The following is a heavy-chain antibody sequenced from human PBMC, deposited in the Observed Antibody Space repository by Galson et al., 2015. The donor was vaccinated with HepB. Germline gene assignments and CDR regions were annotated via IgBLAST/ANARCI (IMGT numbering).Heavy chain of an antibody. CDR1: GYTFTSYG. J-gene: IGHJ6*02. Sequence: SVKVSCKASGYTFTSYGISWVRQAPGQGLEWMGWISAYNGNTNYAQKLQGRVTMTTDTSTSTAYMELRSLRSDDTAVYYCARDYYGSGSYYNLYYYYGMDVWGQGTTVTVSS. V-gene: IGHV1-18*04. CDR3: ARDYYGSGSYYNLYYYYGMDV. CDR2: ISAYNGNT. D-gene: IGHD3-10*01.